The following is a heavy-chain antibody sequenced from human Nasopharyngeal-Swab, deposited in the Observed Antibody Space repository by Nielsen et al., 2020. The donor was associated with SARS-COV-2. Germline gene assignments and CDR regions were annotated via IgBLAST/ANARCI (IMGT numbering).Heavy chain of an antibody. Sequence: GGSLRLSCAASGFTFDDYGMHWVRQAPGKGLEWVSGISWDGLTIVYADSVKGRFTISRDNAKNSLYLQMNSLRTEDTAFYYCAKSPTQWEQHTLIDYWGQGTLVTVSS. D-gene: IGHD1-26*01. J-gene: IGHJ4*02. CDR1: GFTFDDYG. CDR2: ISWDGLTI. CDR3: AKSPTQWEQHTLIDY. V-gene: IGHV3-9*01.